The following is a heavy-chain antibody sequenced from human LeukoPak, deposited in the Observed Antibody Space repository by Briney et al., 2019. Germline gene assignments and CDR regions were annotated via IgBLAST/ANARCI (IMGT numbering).Heavy chain of an antibody. Sequence: SQTLSLTCTVSGGSISSGGYYWSWIRHHPGKGLEWIGYIYYSGSTYYNPSLKSRISISADTSKNQFSLKLSSVTAADTAVYYCAGVPFWSGYFGLVNAFDIWGQGTMVTVSS. D-gene: IGHD3-3*01. CDR1: GGSISSGGYY. V-gene: IGHV4-31*03. J-gene: IGHJ3*02. CDR2: IYYSGST. CDR3: AGVPFWSGYFGLVNAFDI.